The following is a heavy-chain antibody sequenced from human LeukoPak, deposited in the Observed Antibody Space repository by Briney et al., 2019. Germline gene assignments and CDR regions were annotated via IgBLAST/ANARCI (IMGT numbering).Heavy chain of an antibody. CDR3: ARVIAVPGTPYDYYYMDV. Sequence: GGSLRLSCAASGFTFSSYWMSWVRQAPGKGLEWVANIKQDGSEKYYVDSVKGRFTISRDNAKISLYLRMSSLRVEDTAVYSCARVIAVPGTPYDYYYMDVWGKGTTVTVSS. J-gene: IGHJ6*03. V-gene: IGHV3-7*01. D-gene: IGHD6-19*01. CDR2: IKQDGSEK. CDR1: GFTFSSYW.